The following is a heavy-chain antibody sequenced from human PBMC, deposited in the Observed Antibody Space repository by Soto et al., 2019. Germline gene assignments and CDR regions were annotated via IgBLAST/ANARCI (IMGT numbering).Heavy chain of an antibody. CDR1: GFTFSSYA. CDR2: ISGRGGST. Sequence: EVQLLESGGGLVQPGGSLRLSCAASGFTFSSYAMSWVRQAPGKGLEWVSAISGRGGSTYYADSVKGRFTISRDNSKKTMYLQMNSLRAEDTAVYYCAKDHRGARYCTNGVCYLLDYWGQGTLVTVSS. J-gene: IGHJ4*02. D-gene: IGHD2-8*01. CDR3: AKDHRGARYCTNGVCYLLDY. V-gene: IGHV3-23*01.